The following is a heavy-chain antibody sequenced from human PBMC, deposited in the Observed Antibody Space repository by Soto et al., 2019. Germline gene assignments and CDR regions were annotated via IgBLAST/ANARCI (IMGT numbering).Heavy chain of an antibody. CDR1: GDSVSSNSAA. V-gene: IGHV6-1*01. CDR3: ARDYYYGSGSYYSLPYDYYYGMDV. D-gene: IGHD3-10*01. Sequence: SQTLSLTCAISGDSVSSNSAAWNWIRQSPSRGLEWLGRTYYRSKWYNDYAVSVKRRITINPDTSKNEFSLQLNSVTPEDTAVYYCARDYYYGSGSYYSLPYDYYYGMDVWGQGTTVTVSS. J-gene: IGHJ6*02. CDR2: TYYRSKWYN.